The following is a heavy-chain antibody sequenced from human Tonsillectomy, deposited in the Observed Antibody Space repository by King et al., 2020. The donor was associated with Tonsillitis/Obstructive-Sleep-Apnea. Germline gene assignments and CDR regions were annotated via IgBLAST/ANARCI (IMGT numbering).Heavy chain of an antibody. CDR1: GYTFTGYY. CDR3: ARDLGRFGESVNGNWFDP. J-gene: IGHJ5*02. CDR2: INPNSGGT. V-gene: IGHV1-2*04. Sequence: QLVQSGAEVKKPGASVKVSCKASGYTFTGYYMHWVRQAPGQGLEWMGWINPNSGGTNYAQKFQGWVTMTRDPSISTAYMELSRLRSDDTAVYYCARDLGRFGESVNGNWFDPWGQGTLVTVSS. D-gene: IGHD3-10*01.